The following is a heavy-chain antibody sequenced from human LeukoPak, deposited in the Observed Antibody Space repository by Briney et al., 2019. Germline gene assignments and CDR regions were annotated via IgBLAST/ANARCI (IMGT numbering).Heavy chain of an antibody. V-gene: IGHV3-23*01. CDR3: ARENIFDF. CDR1: GFNFNNYG. Sequence: GGSLRLSCAVSGFNFNNYGVSWVRQAPGKGPEWVSAIGATDDSTYYAGSVKGRFTISRDNSRNTVYLQMNSLRVADTALYFCARENIFDFWGQGTLVTVSS. D-gene: IGHD2/OR15-2a*01. J-gene: IGHJ4*01. CDR2: IGATDDST.